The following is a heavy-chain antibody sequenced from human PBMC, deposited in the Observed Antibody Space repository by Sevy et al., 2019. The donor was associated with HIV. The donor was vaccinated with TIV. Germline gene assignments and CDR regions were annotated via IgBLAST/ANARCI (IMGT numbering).Heavy chain of an antibody. V-gene: IGHV3-7*01. Sequence: GGSLRLSCKASGLSFTDFWMQWVRQVPGKGPEWVAYINQDGSEMYYVDSVKGRFTISRDNAESALYLQMHGLRAEDAATYFCARRYFDLWGQGTVVTVSS. CDR3: ARRYFDL. CDR2: INQDGSEM. J-gene: IGHJ4*02. CDR1: GLSFTDFW.